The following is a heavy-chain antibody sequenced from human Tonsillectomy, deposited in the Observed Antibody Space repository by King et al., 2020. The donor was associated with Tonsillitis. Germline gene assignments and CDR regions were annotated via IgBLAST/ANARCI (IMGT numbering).Heavy chain of an antibody. CDR1: GFTFSSYA. CDR2: ISGSGGST. J-gene: IGHJ4*02. D-gene: IGHD2-2*01. V-gene: IGHV3-23*04. CDR3: AKGGCSSTSCYYDCNY. Sequence: QLVQSGGGLVQPGGSLRLSCAASGFTFSSYAMSWVRQAPGKGLEWVSAISGSGGSTYYADFVKGRFTISRDNSKNTLYLQMNSLRAEDTAVYYCAKGGCSSTSCYYDCNYWGQGTLVTVSS.